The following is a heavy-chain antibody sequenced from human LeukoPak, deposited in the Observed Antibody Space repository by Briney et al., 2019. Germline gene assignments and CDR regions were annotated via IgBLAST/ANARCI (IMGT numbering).Heavy chain of an antibody. V-gene: IGHV3-53*01. CDR3: AKDRRKVGGDYGDAFDI. CDR2: IFPSGGEI. CDR1: GFTVSSNY. D-gene: IGHD4-17*01. Sequence: PGGSLRLSCAASGFTVSSNYMSWVRQAPGKGLEWVSSIFPSGGEIHYADSVRGRFTISRDNSKNTLYLQMNSLRAEDTAIYYCAKDRRKVGGDYGDAFDIWGQGTMVTVSS. J-gene: IGHJ3*02.